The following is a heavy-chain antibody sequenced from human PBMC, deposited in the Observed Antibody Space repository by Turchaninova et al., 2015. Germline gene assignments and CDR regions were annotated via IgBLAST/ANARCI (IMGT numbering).Heavy chain of an antibody. V-gene: IGHV3-13*04. CDR1: GFTFSSYD. J-gene: IGHJ4*02. CDR3: ARGLGLVTVTTDFDN. CDR2: IGTAGDT. D-gene: IGHD4-17*01. Sequence: GGSLRLSCAASGFTFSSYDMHWVRQATGKALEWVSAIGTAGDTHYPDSVKGRFTISRENAKNSLYLQMNSLRAGDTAVYYCARGLGLVTVTTDFDNWGQGTLVTVSS.